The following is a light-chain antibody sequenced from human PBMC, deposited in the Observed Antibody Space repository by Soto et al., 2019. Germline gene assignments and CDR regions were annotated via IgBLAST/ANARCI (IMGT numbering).Light chain of an antibody. CDR3: QQRSNWRFT. CDR2: HAI. J-gene: IGKJ3*01. Sequence: EIVLTQSPATLSLSPGERATLSCRASQSVSSYLAWYQQKAGQAPRLLIYHAINRATGIPARFSGSGSGTDFTLTISSLEPEDFAVYYCQQRSNWRFTFGPGTKVDIK. CDR1: QSVSSY. V-gene: IGKV3-11*01.